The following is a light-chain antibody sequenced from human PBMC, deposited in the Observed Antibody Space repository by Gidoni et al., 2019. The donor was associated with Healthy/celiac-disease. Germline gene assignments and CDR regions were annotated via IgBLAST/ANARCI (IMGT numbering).Light chain of an antibody. V-gene: IGKV3-11*01. Sequence: DIGLTQSPATLSLSPGERATLSCRASQSVSSYLAWYQQKPGQAPRLLIYDASNRATGIPARFSGSGSGTDFTLTISSLEPEDFAVYYCQQRSNWPATFGQGTRLEIK. CDR3: QQRSNWPAT. CDR2: DAS. CDR1: QSVSSY. J-gene: IGKJ5*01.